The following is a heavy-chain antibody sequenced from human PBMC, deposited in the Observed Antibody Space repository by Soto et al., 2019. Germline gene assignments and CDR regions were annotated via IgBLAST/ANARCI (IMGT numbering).Heavy chain of an antibody. CDR3: ERHVTLHGDYDY. CDR2: IHYSGST. CDR1: GDSISSYY. D-gene: IGHD4-17*01. Sequence: QVQLQESGPGLVKPSETLSLTCTVSGDSISSYYWSWIRQPPGKALEWIGYIHYSGSTNYNPSLNSRVSISEDTSRSQFSLSLSSVTATDTAVYYCERHVTLHGDYDYWGQRSLVTVSS. J-gene: IGHJ4*02. V-gene: IGHV4-59*08.